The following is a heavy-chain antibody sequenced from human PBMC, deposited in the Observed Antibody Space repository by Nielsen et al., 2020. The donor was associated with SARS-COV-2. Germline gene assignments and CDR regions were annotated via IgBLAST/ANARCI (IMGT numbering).Heavy chain of an antibody. D-gene: IGHD4-23*01. J-gene: IGHJ4*02. CDR3: ARFDYGGKTRHFDY. Sequence: ESLKISCAASGFTFSSYEMNWVRQAPGKGLEWIGEINHSGSTNYNPSLKSRVTISVDTSKNQFSLKLSSVTAADTAVYYCARFDYGGKTRHFDYWGQGTLVTVSS. V-gene: IGHV4-34*01. CDR2: INHSGST. CDR1: GFTFSSYE.